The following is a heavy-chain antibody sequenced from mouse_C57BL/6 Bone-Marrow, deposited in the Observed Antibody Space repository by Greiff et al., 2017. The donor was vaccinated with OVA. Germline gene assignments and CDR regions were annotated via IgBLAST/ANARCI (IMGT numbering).Heavy chain of an antibody. D-gene: IGHD1-1*01. CDR2: ILPGSGST. CDR1: GYTFTGYW. J-gene: IGHJ4*01. Sequence: VQLQQSGAELMKPGASVKLSCKATGYTFTGYWIEWVKQRPGHGLEWIGLILPGSGSTNYNEKFKGKATFTADTSSNTAYMQLRSLATEDSAIYYWAVLRGRAMDYWGQGTSVTVSS. CDR3: AVLRGRAMDY. V-gene: IGHV1-9*01.